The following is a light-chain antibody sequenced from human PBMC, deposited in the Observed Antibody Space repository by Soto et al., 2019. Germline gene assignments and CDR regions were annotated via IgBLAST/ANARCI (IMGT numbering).Light chain of an antibody. V-gene: IGKV1-5*01. J-gene: IGKJ1*01. CDR3: QQYNSYPWT. Sequence: DIQMTQSPSTLYASVGDRVTITCRASQSISSWLAWYQQKPGKAPKLLIYDASSLESGVPSRFSGSGSVTEFTLTISSLQPEDFATDYCQQYNSYPWTFGQGTKVEIK. CDR1: QSISSW. CDR2: DAS.